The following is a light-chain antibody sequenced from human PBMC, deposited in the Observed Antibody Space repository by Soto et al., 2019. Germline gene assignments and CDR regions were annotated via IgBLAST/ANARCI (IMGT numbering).Light chain of an antibody. V-gene: IGLV2-14*01. J-gene: IGLJ3*02. CDR1: SSDIGSNNY. Sequence: QSALTQPASVSGSPEQSITISCTGTSSDIGSNNYVSWFQQRPGKAPTLIIYEVRNRPSGVSNHFSGSKSGNTASLTISGLLPEDEAEYYCSSYTTTTRLFGGGTKLTVL. CDR2: EVR. CDR3: SSYTTTTRL.